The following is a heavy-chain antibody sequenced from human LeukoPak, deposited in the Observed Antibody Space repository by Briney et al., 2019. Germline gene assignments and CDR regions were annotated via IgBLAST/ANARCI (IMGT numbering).Heavy chain of an antibody. CDR2: IYHSGNP. J-gene: IGHJ4*02. Sequence: SETLSLTCAVSGYSISSGYYWGWIRQPPGKGLEWIGGIYHSGNPYYNPSLKSRVAISVDTSKNQFSLRLSSVTAADTAVYYCASGAIGTQFDYWGQGTLVTVSS. CDR3: ASGAIGTQFDY. CDR1: GYSISSGYY. D-gene: IGHD4/OR15-4a*01. V-gene: IGHV4-38-2*01.